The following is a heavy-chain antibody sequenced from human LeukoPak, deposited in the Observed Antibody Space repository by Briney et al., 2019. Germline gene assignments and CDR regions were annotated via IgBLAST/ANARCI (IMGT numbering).Heavy chain of an antibody. D-gene: IGHD2-15*01. CDR1: GGTFSSYA. J-gene: IGHJ6*03. CDR3: ARGGVAAKGNNVFNYYYYYMDV. Sequence: SVKVSCKASGGTFSSYAVSWVRQAPGQGLEWMGGIIPIFGTANYAQKFQGRVTITADESTSTAYMELSSLRSEDTAVYYCARGGVAAKGNNVFNYYYYYMDVWGKGTTVTVSS. CDR2: IIPIFGTA. V-gene: IGHV1-69*13.